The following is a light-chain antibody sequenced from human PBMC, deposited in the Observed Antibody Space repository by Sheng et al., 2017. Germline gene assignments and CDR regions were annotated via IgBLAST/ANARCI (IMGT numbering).Light chain of an antibody. Sequence: DIEMTQSPSTLSASVGDRVTITCRASQSISIWLAWYQQKPGKAPKLLIYSASSLENGVPSRFSGSGSGTEFTLTISNLQPDDFATYYCKQYHTFWTFGQGTNVDVK. J-gene: IGKJ1*01. CDR1: QSISIW. CDR3: KQYHTFWT. CDR2: SAS. V-gene: IGKV1-5*03.